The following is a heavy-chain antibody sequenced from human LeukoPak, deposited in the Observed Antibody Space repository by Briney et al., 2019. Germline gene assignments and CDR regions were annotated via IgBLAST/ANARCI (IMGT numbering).Heavy chain of an antibody. CDR3: ARDGSGSDY. J-gene: IGHJ4*02. Sequence: PSETLSLTCTVSGGSISSSSYYWGWIRQPPGKGLEWIGSIYYSGSTYYNPSLKSRVTISVDTSKNQFSLKLSSVTAADTAVYYCARDGSGSDYWGQGTLVTVSS. CDR2: IYYSGST. CDR1: GGSISSSSYY. D-gene: IGHD3-22*01. V-gene: IGHV4-39*07.